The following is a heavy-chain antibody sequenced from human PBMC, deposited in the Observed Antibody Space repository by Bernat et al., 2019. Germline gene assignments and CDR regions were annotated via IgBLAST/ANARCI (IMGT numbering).Heavy chain of an antibody. V-gene: IGHV3-23*01. CDR3: VKRPEGDYVDY. CDR2: ITTSAGKT. CDR1: GFTFSSYA. J-gene: IGHJ4*02. Sequence: EVQLLESGGGLVQPGGSLRLSCAASGFTFSSYAMSWVRQAPGKGLEWVSAITTSAGKTYYADSVKGRFIISRDNSRNTLSLQMNSLRAEDTAIYYCVKRPEGDYVDYWGQGTMVTVSS.